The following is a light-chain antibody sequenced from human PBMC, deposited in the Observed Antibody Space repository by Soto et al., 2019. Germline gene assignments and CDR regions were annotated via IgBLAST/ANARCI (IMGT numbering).Light chain of an antibody. CDR1: QSVSSY. Sequence: EIVLTQSPATLSLSPGERATLSCRASQSVSSYLAWYQQKPGQAPRLLIYDASNRATGIPARFSGSGSGTDFTLTISSLEPXXXXXXXXXXXXXWPLTFGGGTKVEIK. J-gene: IGKJ4*01. V-gene: IGKV3-11*01. CDR3: XXXXXWPLT. CDR2: DAS.